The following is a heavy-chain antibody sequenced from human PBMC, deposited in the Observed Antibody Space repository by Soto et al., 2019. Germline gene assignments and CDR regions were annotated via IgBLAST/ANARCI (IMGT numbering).Heavy chain of an antibody. J-gene: IGHJ6*02. CDR3: AKDLLMAIAASMDV. V-gene: IGHV3-23*01. Sequence: GGSLRLSCAASGFTFSSYAMSWVRQAPGKGLEWVSVISGSGGSTYYADSVKGRFTISRDNSKNTLYLQMDSLRAEDTAIYYCAKDLLMAIAASMDVWGQGTTVTVS. D-gene: IGHD6-6*01. CDR1: GFTFSSYA. CDR2: ISGSGGST.